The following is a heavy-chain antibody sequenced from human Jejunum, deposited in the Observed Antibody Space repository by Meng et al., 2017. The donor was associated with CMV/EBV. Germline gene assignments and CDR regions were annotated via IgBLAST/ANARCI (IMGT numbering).Heavy chain of an antibody. J-gene: IGHJ4*02. CDR1: GYTFTSYD. Sequence: QFHLLQSGAEGKKPGASVKVSCKASGYTFTSYDINWVRQGTGQGLEWMGWMNPNRGTTGYAQKFQGRVTMTRNISKSTAYMDLSSLRSEDTAVYYCATGVADFEYWGQGTLVTVSS. D-gene: IGHD6-19*01. V-gene: IGHV1-8*02. CDR3: ATGVADFEY. CDR2: MNPNRGTT.